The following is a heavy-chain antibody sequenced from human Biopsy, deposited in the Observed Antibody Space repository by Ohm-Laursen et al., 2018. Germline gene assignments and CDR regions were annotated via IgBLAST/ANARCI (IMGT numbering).Heavy chain of an antibody. J-gene: IGHJ3*01. CDR3: AKACCSGSYYDGFDV. D-gene: IGHD1-26*01. CDR2: INIDGSGT. V-gene: IGHV3-74*03. Sequence: SLRLSCTASGFTFNSYWMHWVRQAPGKGLVWVSRINIDGSGTKYADSVKGRFTVSRDNAKNTLYLQMDSLRPEDTALYYCAKACCSGSYYDGFDVWGQGTVVTVSS. CDR1: GFTFNSYW.